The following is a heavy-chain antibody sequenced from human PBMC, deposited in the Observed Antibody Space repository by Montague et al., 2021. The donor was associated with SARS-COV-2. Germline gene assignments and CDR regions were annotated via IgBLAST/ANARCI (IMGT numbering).Heavy chain of an antibody. CDR3: ARENTVTTFGGPYYIDS. J-gene: IGHJ4*02. D-gene: IGHD4-17*01. CDR1: GSSVRSYY. Sequence: SETLSLTCIVSGSSVRSYYWSWIRQPPGKGLEWIGNIYDSGSTSYNPTLKSRVTISVDTSKNQFSLKLSSVTAADTAVYYCARENTVTTFGGPYYIDSWGQGTRVTVS. CDR2: IYDSGST. V-gene: IGHV4-59*02.